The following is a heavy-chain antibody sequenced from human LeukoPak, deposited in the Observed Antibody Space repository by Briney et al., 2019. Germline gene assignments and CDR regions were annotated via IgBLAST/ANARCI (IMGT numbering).Heavy chain of an antibody. J-gene: IGHJ6*04. CDR1: GGSVSSGSYY. V-gene: IGHV4-61*02. CDR3: ARDSSPDYDILTGYPLGV. Sequence: SQTLSLTCTVSGGSVSSGSYYWSWIRQPAGKGLEWIGRIYTSGSTNYNPSLKSRVTISVDTSKNQFSLKLSSVTAADTAVYYCARDSSPDYDILTGYPLGVWGKGTTVTVSS. D-gene: IGHD3-9*01. CDR2: IYTSGST.